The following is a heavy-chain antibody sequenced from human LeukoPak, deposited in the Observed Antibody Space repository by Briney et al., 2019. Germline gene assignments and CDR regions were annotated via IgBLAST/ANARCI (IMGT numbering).Heavy chain of an antibody. D-gene: IGHD3-22*01. CDR1: GFTFDDYA. Sequence: PGGSLRLSCAASGFTFDDYAMHWVRQAPGKGLEWVSGISWNSGSIGYADSVKGRFTISRDNAKNSLYLQMHSLRAEDMALYYCAKGYYYDSSGYSGPIDYWGQGTLVTVSS. V-gene: IGHV3-9*03. J-gene: IGHJ4*02. CDR3: AKGYYYDSSGYSGPIDY. CDR2: ISWNSGSI.